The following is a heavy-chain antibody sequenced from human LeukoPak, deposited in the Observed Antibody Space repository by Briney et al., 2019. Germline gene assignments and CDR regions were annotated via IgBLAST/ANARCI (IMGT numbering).Heavy chain of an antibody. CDR3: AKDIKGGTANFDC. J-gene: IGHJ4*02. Sequence: SQTLSLTCDISGDSVSSNSATWNWITQSPSRGLEWLGRTYYRSRWYYDYAVPVKGRITFNPDTSKNQVSLQLNSVTPENTAVYFCAKDIKGGTANFDCWGQGILVTVSS. CDR1: GDSVSSNSAT. CDR2: TYYRSRWYY. V-gene: IGHV6-1*01.